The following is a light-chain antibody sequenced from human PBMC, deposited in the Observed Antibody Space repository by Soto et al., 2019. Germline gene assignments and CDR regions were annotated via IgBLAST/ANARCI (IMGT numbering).Light chain of an antibody. Sequence: EIVLTQSPGTLSLSPGERATLSCRASQSVSSSYLAWYQQKPGQAPRLLIYGASSRATGIPDRFSGSGSGTDFTLTISRLEPEDFAVYYCQHYDNSPPLFTFGPGTKVDIK. CDR1: QSVSSSY. CDR3: QHYDNSPPLFT. J-gene: IGKJ3*01. CDR2: GAS. V-gene: IGKV3-20*01.